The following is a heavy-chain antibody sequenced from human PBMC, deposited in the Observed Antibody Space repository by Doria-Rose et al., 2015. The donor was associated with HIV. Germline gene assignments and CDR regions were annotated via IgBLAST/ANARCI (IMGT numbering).Heavy chain of an antibody. J-gene: IGHJ4*02. Sequence: SETLSLTCSVSGDSISTYYWNWIRQPPGKGLEWIGYIYYSGSTNYNPSLKSRVTISVDTSKNQFSLKLSSVTAADTAVYYCARGTFYDSSGYYPYFDYWGQGTLVTVS. D-gene: IGHD3-22*01. V-gene: IGHV4-59*01. CDR1: GDSISTYY. CDR2: IYYSGST. CDR3: ARGTFYDSSGYYPYFDY.